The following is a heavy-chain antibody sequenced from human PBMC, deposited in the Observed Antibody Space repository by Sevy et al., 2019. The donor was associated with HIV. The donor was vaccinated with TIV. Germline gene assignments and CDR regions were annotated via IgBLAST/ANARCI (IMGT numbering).Heavy chain of an antibody. V-gene: IGHV3-74*01. CDR1: GFTFNTYW. Sequence: GGSRRLSCAASGFTFNTYWMHWVRQAPGKGLIWVSRVNTDGTFTTYADSVKGRFTISRDNAKNTVYLQMNSLRVEDTAVYHCARGTRDWAGIDYWGQGTLVTVSS. CDR2: VNTDGTFT. CDR3: ARGTRDWAGIDY. J-gene: IGHJ4*02. D-gene: IGHD2-8*01.